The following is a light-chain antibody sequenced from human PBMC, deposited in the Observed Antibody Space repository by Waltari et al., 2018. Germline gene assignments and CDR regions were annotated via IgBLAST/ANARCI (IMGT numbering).Light chain of an antibody. CDR3: QQYGRSPLT. Sequence: EILLTQSPGTLSLSPGERATLSCRASQRLRNNFLVWYQQKPGQAPRLLIYDASRRATDIPDRFSGSGSGTDFTLTISRLEPEDFAVYFCQQYGRSPLTFGGGTKVEIK. V-gene: IGKV3-20*01. CDR2: DAS. CDR1: QRLRNNF. J-gene: IGKJ4*01.